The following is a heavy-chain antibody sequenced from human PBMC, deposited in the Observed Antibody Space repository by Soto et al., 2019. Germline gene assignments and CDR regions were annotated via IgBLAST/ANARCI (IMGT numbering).Heavy chain of an antibody. Sequence: SLRLSCAASGFTFLLSFLPFFLQSPGNFLVWVSRINSDGSITSYAASLKGRFPLSRAPAKHPLYLQMNSLRAEDTAVYYCARDRLDFWSGYYYFDYWGQGTLVTVSS. CDR1: GFTFLLSF. CDR2: INSDGSIT. CDR3: ARDRLDFWSGYYYFDY. V-gene: IGHV3-74*01. J-gene: IGHJ4*02. D-gene: IGHD3-3*01.